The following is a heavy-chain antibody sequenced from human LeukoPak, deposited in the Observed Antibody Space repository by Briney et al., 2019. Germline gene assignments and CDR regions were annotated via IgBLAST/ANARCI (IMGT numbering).Heavy chain of an antibody. CDR3: ARQGDFYDY. CDR1: GGSFSGYY. Sequence: SETLSLTCTVYGGSFSGYYWSWIRQPPGKGLEWIGESNHSGSTNYNPSLKSRVTISVDTSKNQFSLKLSSVTAADTAVYYCARQGDFYDYWGQGTLVTVSS. V-gene: IGHV4-34*01. CDR2: SNHSGST. J-gene: IGHJ4*02.